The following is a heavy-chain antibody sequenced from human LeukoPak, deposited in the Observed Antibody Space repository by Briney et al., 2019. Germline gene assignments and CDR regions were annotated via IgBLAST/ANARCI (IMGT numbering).Heavy chain of an antibody. D-gene: IGHD1-1*01. CDR3: VSENWYLDF. Sequence: GGSLSLSCAVSGLSFRTNWMHWVRQAPGKGLVWVSRIKGDGSITNYADSVKGRFTISRDNAKNTLYLQMNSLRAEDTAVYYCVSENWYLDFWGQGTLVTVSS. CDR2: IKGDGSIT. CDR1: GLSFRTNW. V-gene: IGHV3-74*01. J-gene: IGHJ4*02.